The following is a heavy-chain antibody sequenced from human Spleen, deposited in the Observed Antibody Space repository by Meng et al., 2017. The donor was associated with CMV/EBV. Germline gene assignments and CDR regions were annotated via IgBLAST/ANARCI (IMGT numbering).Heavy chain of an antibody. D-gene: IGHD6-25*01. Sequence: QVQLVQSGAELKKSGSSVKVSCKASGGTFGNYAMNWVRQAPGQGLEWMGGIIPILGISNYAQKFQGRVTATADKSTRTAYMELSSLRSEDTAVYCCARGLGSSGTPPDYWGQGTLVTVSS. CDR2: IIPILGIS. V-gene: IGHV1-69*10. J-gene: IGHJ4*02. CDR3: ARGLGSSGTPPDY. CDR1: GGTFGNYA.